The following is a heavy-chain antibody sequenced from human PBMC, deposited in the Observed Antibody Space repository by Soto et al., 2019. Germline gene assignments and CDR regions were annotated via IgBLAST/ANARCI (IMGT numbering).Heavy chain of an antibody. CDR2: ISYDGSNK. Sequence: LRLSCAASGFNFSSNAMHWVRQAPGKGLEWVAVISYDGSNKYKTDSVKGRFTISRDNSKNMLFLQMNGLRAEDTAVYYCATTNYYDSSALTWGQGPLVTVYS. CDR3: ATTNYYDSSALT. D-gene: IGHD3-22*01. V-gene: IGHV3-30-3*01. J-gene: IGHJ5*02. CDR1: GFNFSSNA.